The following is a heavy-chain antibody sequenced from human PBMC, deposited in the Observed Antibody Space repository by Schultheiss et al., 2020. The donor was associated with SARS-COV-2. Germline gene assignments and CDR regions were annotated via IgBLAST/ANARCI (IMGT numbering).Heavy chain of an antibody. V-gene: IGHV3-30*03. CDR1: GFTFSSYG. CDR2: ISYDGSNK. Sequence: GGSLRLSCAASGFTFSSYGMHWVRQAPGKGLEWVAVISYDGSNKYYADSVKGRFTISRDNSKNTLYLQMNSLRAEDTAVYYCARESIDYYYGMDAWGQGTTVTVSS. J-gene: IGHJ6*02. CDR3: ARESIDYYYGMDA.